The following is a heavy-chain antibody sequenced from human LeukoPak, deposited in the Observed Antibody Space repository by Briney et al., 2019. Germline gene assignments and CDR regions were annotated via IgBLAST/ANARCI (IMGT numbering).Heavy chain of an antibody. Sequence: GGSLRLSCAASGFTFSSYSMNWVRQAPGKGLEWVSYISSSSSTIYYADSVKGRFTISRDNAKNSLYLQMNSLRAEDTAVYCCARRGSVVVPAIDYWGQGTLVTVSS. CDR1: GFTFSSYS. CDR2: ISSSSSTI. D-gene: IGHD2-2*01. CDR3: ARRGSVVVPAIDY. V-gene: IGHV3-48*01. J-gene: IGHJ4*02.